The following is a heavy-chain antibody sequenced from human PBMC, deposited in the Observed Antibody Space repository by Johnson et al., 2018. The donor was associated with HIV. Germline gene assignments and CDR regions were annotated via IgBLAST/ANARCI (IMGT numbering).Heavy chain of an antibody. J-gene: IGHJ3*02. CDR2: IKSKTDGGTT. CDR3: GRDGGYYDYVWVIRGAFDI. CDR1: GFTFSNAW. V-gene: IGHV3-15*01. Sequence: MLLVESGGGLVKPGGSLRLSCAASGFTFSNAWMSWVRQAPGKGLEWVGRIKSKTDGGTTDYAAPVKGRFTISRDDSKNTLSLQMNSLRAEDTAGYYCGRDGGYYDYVWVIRGAFDIWGQGTMVTVSS. D-gene: IGHD3-16*01.